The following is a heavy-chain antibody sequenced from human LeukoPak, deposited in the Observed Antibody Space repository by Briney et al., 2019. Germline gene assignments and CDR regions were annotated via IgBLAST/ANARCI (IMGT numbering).Heavy chain of an antibody. D-gene: IGHD4-17*01. V-gene: IGHV3-74*01. Sequence: PGGSLRLSCAASGFTFSSYWMHWVRQAPGKGLVWVSRINSDGSSTSYADSVKGRFTISRDNAKNTLYLQMNSLRAEDTAVYYCAKDRRERYGDYVFDYWGQGTLVTVSS. CDR2: INSDGSST. CDR1: GFTFSSYW. CDR3: AKDRRERYGDYVFDY. J-gene: IGHJ4*02.